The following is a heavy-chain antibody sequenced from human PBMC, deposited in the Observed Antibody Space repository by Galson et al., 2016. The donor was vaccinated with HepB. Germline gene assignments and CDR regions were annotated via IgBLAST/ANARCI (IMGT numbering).Heavy chain of an antibody. D-gene: IGHD3-3*01. J-gene: IGHJ3*02. Sequence: SLRLLCAASGFTFSGYAMHWVRQAPGKGLEWVAGISYDGSNKYYADSVKGRFTISRDNSKNTLSLQMNSLRAEDTAVYYCASLRSGSYAFDIWRQGTMVTVSS. CDR2: ISYDGSNK. V-gene: IGHV3-30*03. CDR1: GFTFSGYA. CDR3: ASLRSGSYAFDI.